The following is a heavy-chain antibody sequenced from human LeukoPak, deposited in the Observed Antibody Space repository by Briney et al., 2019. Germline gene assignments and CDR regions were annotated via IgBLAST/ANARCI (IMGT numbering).Heavy chain of an antibody. J-gene: IGHJ6*03. CDR2: IRYDGSNK. V-gene: IGHV3-30*02. D-gene: IGHD3-10*01. CDR1: GFTFSSYG. CDR3: AKDLYGPPLHYYMDV. Sequence: PGGSLRLSCAASGFTFSSYGMHWVRQAPGKGLEWVAFIRYDGSNKYYADSVKGRFTISRDNSKNTLYLQMNSLRAEDTAVYYCAKDLYGPPLHYYMDVWGKGTTVTISS.